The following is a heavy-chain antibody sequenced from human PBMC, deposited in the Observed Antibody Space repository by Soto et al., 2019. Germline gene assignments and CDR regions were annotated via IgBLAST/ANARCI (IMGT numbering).Heavy chain of an antibody. CDR2: INPNSGGT. Sequence: ASVKVSCKASGYTFTGYYMHWVRQAPGQGLEWMGWINPNSGGTNYAQKFQGWVTMTRDTSISTAYMELSRLRSDDTAVYYCAKEYSDSSGFFFDYWGQGTLVTVSS. D-gene: IGHD3-22*01. J-gene: IGHJ4*02. V-gene: IGHV1-2*04. CDR1: GYTFTGYY. CDR3: AKEYSDSSGFFFDY.